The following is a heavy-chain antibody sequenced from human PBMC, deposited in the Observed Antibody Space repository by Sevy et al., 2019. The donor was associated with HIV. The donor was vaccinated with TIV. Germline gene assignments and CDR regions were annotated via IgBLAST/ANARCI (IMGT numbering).Heavy chain of an antibody. CDR1: GYTFTSYD. CDR3: AREGTVTSILYYYYYYGMDV. CDR2: MNPNSGNT. D-gene: IGHD4-4*01. Sequence: ASLKVSCKASGYTFTSYDINWVRQATGQGLEWMGWMNPNSGNTGYAQKFQGRVTMTRDTSISTAYMELSSLRSEDTAVYYCAREGTVTSILYYYYYYGMDVWGQGTTVTVSS. J-gene: IGHJ6*02. V-gene: IGHV1-8*01.